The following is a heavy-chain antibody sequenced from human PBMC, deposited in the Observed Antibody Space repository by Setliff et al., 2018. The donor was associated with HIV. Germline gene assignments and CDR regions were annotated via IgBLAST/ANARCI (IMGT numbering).Heavy chain of an antibody. CDR2: IYYSGSA. Sequence: SETLSLTCTVSGASIRSFHWSWIRLPPGKGLEWIGYIYYSGSANYTPSLKSRVTISLDTSKSQFSLKLSSVTAADTAMYYCARVLDYYDSSPYYFDYWGQGTQVTVSS. V-gene: IGHV4-59*01. D-gene: IGHD3-22*01. CDR3: ARVLDYYDSSPYYFDY. J-gene: IGHJ4*02. CDR1: GASIRSFH.